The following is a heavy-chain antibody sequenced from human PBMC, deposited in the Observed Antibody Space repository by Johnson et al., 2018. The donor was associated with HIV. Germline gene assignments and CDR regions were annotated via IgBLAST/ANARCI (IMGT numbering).Heavy chain of an antibody. CDR1: GFTFSSYA. Sequence: VQLVESGGGVVQPGRSLRLSCAASGFTFSSYAMHWVRQAPGKGLEWVAVISYDGSKKYYAESVKGRITISRDNSKNTLDLQMNSLRPEDTAVYYCAKLHCAGGVCDYDILYDAFDVWGQGTMVTVSS. V-gene: IGHV3-30-3*02. J-gene: IGHJ3*01. CDR3: AKLHCAGGVCDYDILYDAFDV. D-gene: IGHD2-8*02. CDR2: ISYDGSKK.